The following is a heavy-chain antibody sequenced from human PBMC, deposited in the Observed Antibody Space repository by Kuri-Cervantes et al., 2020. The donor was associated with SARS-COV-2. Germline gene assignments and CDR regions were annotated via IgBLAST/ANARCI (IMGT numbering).Heavy chain of an antibody. Sequence: GESLKISCAASGFTFSSYSMNWVRQAPGKGLEWVSSISSSSSYIYYADSVKGRFTISRDNAKNSLYLQMNSLRAEDTAVYYCYAIAVASTVDYWGQGTLVTVSS. D-gene: IGHD6-19*01. J-gene: IGHJ4*02. CDR1: GFTFSSYS. V-gene: IGHV3-21*01. CDR3: YAIAVASTVDY. CDR2: ISSSSSYI.